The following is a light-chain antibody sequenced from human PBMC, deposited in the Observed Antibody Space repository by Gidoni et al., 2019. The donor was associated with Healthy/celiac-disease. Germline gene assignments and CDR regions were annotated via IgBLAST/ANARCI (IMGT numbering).Light chain of an antibody. CDR3: QAWDSSTVV. J-gene: IGLJ2*01. V-gene: IGLV3-1*01. CDR1: KLGDKY. Sequence: SYELTQPPPVSLSPGQTASITCAGDKLGDKYACWYQQKPGQSPVLVIYQDSKRPSGIPGRFAGSNSGNTATLTISGTQAMDEADYYCQAWDSSTVVFGGGTKLTVL. CDR2: QDS.